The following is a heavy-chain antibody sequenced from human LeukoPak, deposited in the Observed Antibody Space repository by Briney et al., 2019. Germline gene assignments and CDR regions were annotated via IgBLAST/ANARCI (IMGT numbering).Heavy chain of an antibody. D-gene: IGHD1-26*01. J-gene: IGHJ4*02. CDR2: ISDSSDTM. CDR1: GFTFSYYS. V-gene: IGHV3-48*01. Sequence: GGSLRLSCAASGFTFSYYSMNWVRQAPGKGLEWVSYISDSSDTMYYADSVKGRFTISRDNAKNSLYLQMNSLRAEDTAVYYCARDLIVGTTIRYYFDYWGQGTLVTVSS. CDR3: ARDLIVGTTIRYYFDY.